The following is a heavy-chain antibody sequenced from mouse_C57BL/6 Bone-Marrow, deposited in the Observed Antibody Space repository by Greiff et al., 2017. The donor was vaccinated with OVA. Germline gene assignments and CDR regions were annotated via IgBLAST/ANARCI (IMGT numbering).Heavy chain of an antibody. CDR2: IYPGSGST. V-gene: IGHV1-55*01. D-gene: IGHD2-4*01. J-gene: IGHJ2*01. CDR1: GYTFTSYW. CDR3: ARKDIYYDYDFDY. Sequence: QVQLQQPGAELAKPGASVKMSCKASGYTFTSYWITWVKQRPGQGLEWIGDIYPGSGSTNYNEKFKSKATLTVDTSSSTAYMQLSSLTSEDSAVYYCARKDIYYDYDFDYWGQGTTLTVSS.